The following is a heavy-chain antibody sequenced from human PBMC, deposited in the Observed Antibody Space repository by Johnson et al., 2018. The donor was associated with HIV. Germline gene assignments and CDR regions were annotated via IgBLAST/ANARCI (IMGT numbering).Heavy chain of an antibody. CDR2: ISYDGSNK. Sequence: VQLVESGGGVVQPGRSLRLSCAASGFTFTSYTMHWVRQAPGKGLEWVALISYDGSNKYYADSVKGRFTISRDNSKNTLYLQMSGLRVEDTAVYYCMTDILTGYYNPDGFDIWGQGTMVTVS. J-gene: IGHJ3*02. D-gene: IGHD3-9*01. CDR3: MTDILTGYYNPDGFDI. V-gene: IGHV3-30-3*01. CDR1: GFTFTSYT.